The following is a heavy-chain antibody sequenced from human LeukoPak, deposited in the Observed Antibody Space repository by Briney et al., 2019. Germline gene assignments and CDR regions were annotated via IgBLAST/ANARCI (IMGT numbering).Heavy chain of an antibody. CDR1: GFTFSDHN. CDR2: MSGSGI. Sequence: GGSLRLSCAATGFTFSDHNMGWMRQAPGKGLEWTSYMSGSGIYYADSVKGRFTISRDNAKNSLYLQMDSLRADDTAVYYCARDQSSWYLGFDIWGQGTMVTVSS. J-gene: IGHJ3*02. CDR3: ARDQSSWYLGFDI. V-gene: IGHV3-11*04. D-gene: IGHD6-19*01.